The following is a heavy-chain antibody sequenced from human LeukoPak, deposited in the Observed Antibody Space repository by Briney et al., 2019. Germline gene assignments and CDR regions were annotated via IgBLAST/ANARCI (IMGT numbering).Heavy chain of an antibody. CDR1: AFTFSSYA. D-gene: IGHD2-2*02. V-gene: IGHV3-21*01. CDR3: ARARGSYPSDY. J-gene: IGHJ4*02. CDR2: ISSSSSYI. Sequence: GGSLRLSCAASAFTFSSYAMSWVRQAPGKGLEWVSSISSSSSYIYYADSVKGRFTISRDNAKNSLYLQMNSLRAEDTAVYYCARARGSYPSDYWGQGTLVTVSS.